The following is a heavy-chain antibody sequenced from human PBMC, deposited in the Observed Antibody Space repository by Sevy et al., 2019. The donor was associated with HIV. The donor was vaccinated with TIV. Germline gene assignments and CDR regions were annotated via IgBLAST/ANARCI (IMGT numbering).Heavy chain of an antibody. D-gene: IGHD2-2*01. CDR1: GFIFGTYA. V-gene: IGHV3-23*01. CDR3: AKGDSTFYGLDV. Sequence: GGSLRLSCAASGFIFGTYAMSWVRQAPGKGLEWVSAISGSGGSTYNAESLKGRFTISRDNSKKKVYLQMNSLRAEDTAIYYCAKGDSTFYGLDVWGQGTMVTVSS. J-gene: IGHJ6*02. CDR2: ISGSGGST.